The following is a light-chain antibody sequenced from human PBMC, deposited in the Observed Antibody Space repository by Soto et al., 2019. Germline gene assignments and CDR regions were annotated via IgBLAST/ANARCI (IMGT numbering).Light chain of an antibody. V-gene: IGLV2-18*02. CDR3: SSFTTSDTYV. CDR2: EVS. Sequence: QSALTQPPSVSGSPGQSVAISCTGTSIDVGSYNRVSWYQQPPGTAPKLIISEVSNRPSGVPDRFSGSKSGNTASLTISGLQAEDEADYYCSSFTTSDTYVFGTGTKVTAL. CDR1: SIDVGSYNR. J-gene: IGLJ1*01.